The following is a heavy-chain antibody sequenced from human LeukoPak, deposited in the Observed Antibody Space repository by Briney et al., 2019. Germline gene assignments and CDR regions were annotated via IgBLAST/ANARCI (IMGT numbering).Heavy chain of an antibody. V-gene: IGHV4-59*01. D-gene: IGHD3-22*01. CDR1: GGSISTYY. Sequence: SETLSLTCTVSGGSISTYYWSWIRQPPGKGLEWIGYLYYSGSTNYNPSLKSRVTTSVDTSKNQFSLKLSSVAAADTAVYYCARLYYDSSGYPYYFDYWGQGILVTVSS. CDR3: ARLYYDSSGYPYYFDY. CDR2: LYYSGST. J-gene: IGHJ4*02.